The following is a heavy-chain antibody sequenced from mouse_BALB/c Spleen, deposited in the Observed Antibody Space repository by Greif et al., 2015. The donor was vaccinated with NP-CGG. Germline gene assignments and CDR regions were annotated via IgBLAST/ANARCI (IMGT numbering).Heavy chain of an antibody. D-gene: IGHD1-1*01. J-gene: IGHJ1*01. V-gene: IGHV5-9-1*01. CDR1: GFTFSSYA. CDR2: ISSGGSYT. Sequence: DVMLVESGGGLVKPGGSLKLSCAASGFTFSSYAMSWVRQTPEKRLEWVATISSGGSYTYYPDSVKGRFTISRDNAKNTLYLQMSSLRSEDTAMYYCARNYYGSSYWYFDVWGAGTTVTVSS. CDR3: ARNYYGSSYWYFDV.